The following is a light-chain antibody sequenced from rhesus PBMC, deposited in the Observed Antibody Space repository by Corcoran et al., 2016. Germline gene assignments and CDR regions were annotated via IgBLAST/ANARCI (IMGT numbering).Light chain of an antibody. CDR2: KAT. CDR3: QQHNSNPFT. Sequence: DIQMTQSPSSLSASVGDRVTITCRASQGISSWLAWYQQQPGKAPKLLIYKATSLQRGVPSRFSGSGSVTDFTLTIRSLQPEDFATYYCQQHNSNPFTVGPGTKLDIK. CDR1: QGISSW. V-gene: IGKV1-21*01. J-gene: IGKJ3*01.